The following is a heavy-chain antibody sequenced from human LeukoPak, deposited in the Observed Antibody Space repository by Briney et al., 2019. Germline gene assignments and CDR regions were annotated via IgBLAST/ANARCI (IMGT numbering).Heavy chain of an antibody. CDR2: IYYSGST. J-gene: IGHJ4*02. CDR1: GGSISSYY. CDR3: ARLKWAYSSSWYFDY. Sequence: SETLSLTCTVSGGSISSYYWSWIRQPPGKGLEWIGYIYYSGSTNYNPSLKSRVTIPVDTSKNQFSLKLSSVTAADTAVYYCARLKWAYSSSWYFDYWGQGTLVTVSS. V-gene: IGHV4-59*08. D-gene: IGHD6-13*01.